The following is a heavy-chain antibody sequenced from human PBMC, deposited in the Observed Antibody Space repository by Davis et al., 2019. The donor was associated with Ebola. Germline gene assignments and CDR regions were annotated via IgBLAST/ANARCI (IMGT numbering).Heavy chain of an antibody. CDR2: IYYSGST. CDR1: GGSVSSGSYY. J-gene: IGHJ4*02. Sequence: MPSETLSLTCTVPGGSVSSGSYYWSWIRQPPGKGLEWIGCIYYSGSTYYNPSLKSRVTISVDTSKNQFSLKLSSVTAADTAVYYCARRIAAAYLDYWGQGTLVTVSS. V-gene: IGHV4-61*01. D-gene: IGHD6-13*01. CDR3: ARRIAAAYLDY.